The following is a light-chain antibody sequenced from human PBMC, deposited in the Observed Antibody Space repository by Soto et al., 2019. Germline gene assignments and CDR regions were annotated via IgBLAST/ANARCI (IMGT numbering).Light chain of an antibody. CDR1: QSVSSSH. V-gene: IGKV3-20*01. CDR3: QQYGASPWT. Sequence: EVELTQSPGTLSLSPGESATLSCRASQSVSSSHLAWYQQKRGQAPRLLIYDTSTRATGIPDRFSGSGSGTDFTLTISRLEPEDFAVYHCQQYGASPWTFGQGTKVEVK. CDR2: DTS. J-gene: IGKJ1*01.